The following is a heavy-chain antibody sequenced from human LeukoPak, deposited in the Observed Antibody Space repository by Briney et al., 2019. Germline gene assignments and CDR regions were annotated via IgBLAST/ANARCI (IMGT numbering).Heavy chain of an antibody. CDR2: IYPRDGST. CDR3: AREGSRSSWLAKYYYYYGMDV. CDR1: GYSFTSNY. J-gene: IGHJ6*02. Sequence: ASVKVSCKASGYSFTSNYIHWVRQAPGQGLEWMGMIYPRDGSTSYAQKFQGRVTMTTDTSTSTAYMELRSLRSDDTAVYYCAREGSRSSWLAKYYYYYGMDVWGQGTTVTVSS. D-gene: IGHD6-13*01. V-gene: IGHV1-46*01.